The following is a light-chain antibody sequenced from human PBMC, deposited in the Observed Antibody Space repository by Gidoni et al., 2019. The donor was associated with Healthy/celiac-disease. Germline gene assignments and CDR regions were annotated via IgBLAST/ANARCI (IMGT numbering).Light chain of an antibody. CDR2: LGS. V-gene: IGKV2-28*01. J-gene: IGKJ1*01. CDR1: QSLLHSNGYNY. CDR3: MQALQTSWT. Sequence: DLVMTHSPLSLPVTPGEPASISCRSSQSLLHSNGYNYLDWYLQKPGQSPQLLIYLGSNRASGVPDRFSGSGSGTDFTLKISRVEAEDVGVYYCMQALQTSWTFGQGTKVEIK.